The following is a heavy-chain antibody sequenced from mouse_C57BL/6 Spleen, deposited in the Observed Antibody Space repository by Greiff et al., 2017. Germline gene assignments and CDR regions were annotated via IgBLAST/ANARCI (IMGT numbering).Heavy chain of an antibody. D-gene: IGHD2-4*01. CDR2: IFPRDGST. J-gene: IGHJ3*01. CDR3: ARLDDYDWFAY. V-gene: IGHV1-78*01. Sequence: VKLQESDAELVKPGASVKISCKVSGYTFTDHTIHWMKQRPEQGLEWIGYIFPRDGSTKYNEKFKGKATLTADKSSSTAYMQLNSLTSEDSAVYFCARLDDYDWFAYWGQGTLVTVSA. CDR1: GYTFTDHT.